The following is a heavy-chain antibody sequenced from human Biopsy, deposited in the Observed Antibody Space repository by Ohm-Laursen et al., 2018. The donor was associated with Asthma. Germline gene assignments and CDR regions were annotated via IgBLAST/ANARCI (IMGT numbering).Heavy chain of an antibody. CDR1: GFAFDNYA. Sequence: SLRLSCSASGFAFDNYAMSWARQAPGKGLAWVGTIRPGQRGIDYEVPVRGRFFISRDDSTNTLYLEMTSLRAEDTAVYYCVKDTDEGRGGWYTFEVWGPGTMVTVSS. D-gene: IGHD2-15*01. CDR3: VKDTDEGRGGWYTFEV. J-gene: IGHJ3*01. V-gene: IGHV3-23*01. CDR2: IRPGQRGI.